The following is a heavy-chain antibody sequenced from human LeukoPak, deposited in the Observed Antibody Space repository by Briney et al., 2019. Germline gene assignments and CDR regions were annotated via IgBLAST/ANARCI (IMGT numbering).Heavy chain of an antibody. J-gene: IGHJ4*02. D-gene: IGHD3-10*01. V-gene: IGHV3-30*02. Sequence: GGSLRLSCAASGFTFSSYDMHWVRQAPGKGLEWVASIHFDGGIEYYADSVKRRFTISRDNSKNTLYLQMNSLKTEDTAVYYCANYGSGTSDYWGQGTLVTVSP. CDR1: GFTFSSYD. CDR2: IHFDGGIE. CDR3: ANYGSGTSDY.